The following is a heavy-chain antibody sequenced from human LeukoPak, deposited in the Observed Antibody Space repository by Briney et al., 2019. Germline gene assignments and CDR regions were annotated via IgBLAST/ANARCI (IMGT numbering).Heavy chain of an antibody. Sequence: ASMKVSCKASGYTFTSYGISWVRQAPGQGLEWMGWISGYNGNTAYAQKLQGRVTMTTGTSTRTAYMEMRSLRSDDTAVFYCAREKTYYDSTEGLDYWGQGTLVTVSS. V-gene: IGHV1-18*01. J-gene: IGHJ4*02. CDR1: GYTFTSYG. CDR3: AREKTYYDSTEGLDY. CDR2: ISGYNGNT. D-gene: IGHD3-22*01.